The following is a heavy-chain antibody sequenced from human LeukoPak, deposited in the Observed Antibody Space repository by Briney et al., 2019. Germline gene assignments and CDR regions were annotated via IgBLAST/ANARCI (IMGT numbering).Heavy chain of an antibody. CDR2: ISYDGSNR. V-gene: IGHV3-30*18. CDR1: GFTFSSCG. CDR3: AKYRYDSSGYYRDAFDI. D-gene: IGHD3-22*01. Sequence: PGGSLRLSCAASGFTFSSCGMHWVRQAPGKGLEWVAVISYDGSNRYYADSVKGRFTISRDNSKNTLYLQMNSLRAEDTAVYYCAKYRYDSSGYYRDAFDIWGQGTMVTVSS. J-gene: IGHJ3*02.